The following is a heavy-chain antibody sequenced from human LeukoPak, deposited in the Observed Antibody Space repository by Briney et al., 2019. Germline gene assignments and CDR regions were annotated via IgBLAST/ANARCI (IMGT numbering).Heavy chain of an antibody. V-gene: IGHV3-23*01. J-gene: IGHJ4*02. D-gene: IGHD6-6*01. CDR3: AKDGPQLRGY. CDR1: GFTFSSYA. Sequence: GESLKISCAASGFTFSSYAMSWVRQAPGKGLEWVSAISGSGGSTYYADSVKGRFTISRDNSKNTLYLQMNSLRAEDTAVYYCAKDGPQLRGYWGQGTLVTVSS. CDR2: ISGSGGST.